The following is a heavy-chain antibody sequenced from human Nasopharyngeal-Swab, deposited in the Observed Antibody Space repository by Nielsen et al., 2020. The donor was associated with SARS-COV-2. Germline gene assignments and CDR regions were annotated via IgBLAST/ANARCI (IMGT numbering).Heavy chain of an antibody. V-gene: IGHV3-74*01. CDR3: LRGMAGYGWFDP. CDR2: ISSDGGA. Sequence: GGSLRLSCAASGFSISGYWMHWVRQAPGKGLVWVSRISSDGGANYADSATGRFTISRDNAKNTVYLQMNSLRDEDTAVYYCLRGMAGYGWFDPWGQGILVTVSS. D-gene: IGHD2-2*03. CDR1: GFSISGYW. J-gene: IGHJ5*02.